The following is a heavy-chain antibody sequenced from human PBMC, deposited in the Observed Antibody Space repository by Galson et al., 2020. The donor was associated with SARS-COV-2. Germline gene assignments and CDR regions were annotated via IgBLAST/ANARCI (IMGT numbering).Heavy chain of an antibody. Sequence: SETLSLTCTVSGDSIGRSDYFWGWARQPPGKGLEWIGNIYYNGYTYLNPSLNSRVTMSVDTSKNQFSRRLSSVTAADTAVYYCAGHVPDARNYYFTLDVWGQGTTVTVSS. J-gene: IGHJ6*02. V-gene: IGHV4-39*01. CDR1: GDSIGRSDYF. CDR2: IYYNGYT. CDR3: AGHVPDARNYYFTLDV. D-gene: IGHD3-10*01.